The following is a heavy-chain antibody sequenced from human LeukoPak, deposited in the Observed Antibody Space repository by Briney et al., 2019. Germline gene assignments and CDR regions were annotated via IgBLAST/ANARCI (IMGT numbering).Heavy chain of an antibody. D-gene: IGHD1-20*01. J-gene: IGHJ4*02. CDR1: GFTFSNFA. V-gene: IGHV3-64*01. Sequence: GGSLRLSCAASGFTFSNFAIHWVRQAPGKGLEFVSGIRSTGDSTYYANSAKGRFTISRDNSKNTLYLQMVSLRAEDMAVYYCARGNLEGNWNDLLAPYWGQGTLVTVSS. CDR3: ARGNLEGNWNDLLAPY. CDR2: IRSTGDST.